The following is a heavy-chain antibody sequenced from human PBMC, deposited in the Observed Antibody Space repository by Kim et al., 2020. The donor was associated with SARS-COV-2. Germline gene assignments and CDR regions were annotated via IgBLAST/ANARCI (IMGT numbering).Heavy chain of an antibody. CDR3: AREGSTVAAGSLDY. D-gene: IGHD6-13*01. V-gene: IGHV3-11*01. J-gene: IGHJ4*02. CDR2: ISNSGFTT. CDR1: GFTFSDYY. Sequence: GGSLRLSCAASGFTFSDYYMSWIRQAPGKGLEWVSYISNSGFTTHYADSVKGRFTISRDNAKNSLYLQMNSLRAEDTAVYYCAREGSTVAAGSLDYWGRGTLVTVSS.